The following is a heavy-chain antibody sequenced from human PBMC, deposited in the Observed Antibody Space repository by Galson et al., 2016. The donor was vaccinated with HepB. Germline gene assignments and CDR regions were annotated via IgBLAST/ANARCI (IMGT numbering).Heavy chain of an antibody. CDR2: IYWDDDK. CDR1: GFSLSTSGVG. J-gene: IGHJ4*02. V-gene: IGHV2-5*02. CDR3: AHSPYSGGEYYFDY. Sequence: PALVKPTQTLTLTCTFSGFSLSTSGVGVGWIRQPPGKALEWLALIYWDDDKRYSPSLKSRLTITKDTSKTQVVLTMTNMDPVDTATYYCAHSPYSGGEYYFDYWGQGTLVTVSS. D-gene: IGHD2-21*01.